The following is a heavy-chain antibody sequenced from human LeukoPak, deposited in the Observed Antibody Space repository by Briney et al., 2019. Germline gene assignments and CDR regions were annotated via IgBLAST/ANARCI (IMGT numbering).Heavy chain of an antibody. D-gene: IGHD3-3*01. CDR2: MNPNSGNT. V-gene: IGHV1-8*01. J-gene: IGHJ4*02. Sequence: ASVKVSCKASGYTFTSYDINWVRQATGQGLEWMGLMNPNSGNTGYAQKFQGRVTMTRNTSISTAYMELSSLRSEDTAVYYCARARSQRITIFGVVIIGGYYFDYWGQGTLVTVSS. CDR1: GYTFTSYD. CDR3: ARARSQRITIFGVVIIGGYYFDY.